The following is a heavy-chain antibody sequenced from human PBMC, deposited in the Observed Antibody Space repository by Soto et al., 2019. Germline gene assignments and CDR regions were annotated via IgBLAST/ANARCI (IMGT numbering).Heavy chain of an antibody. CDR1: GLTFSNHA. Sequence: GGSLRLSCATSGLTFSNHAMSWVRQAPGGGLEWVSSMSGSSSTTYYADSVRGRFTISRDRSKNTLYLQMSSLRAEDTALYYCAKNQERELPRVIDFWGQGTLVTVSS. J-gene: IGHJ4*02. D-gene: IGHD1-7*01. CDR2: MSGSSSTT. V-gene: IGHV3-23*01. CDR3: AKNQERELPRVIDF.